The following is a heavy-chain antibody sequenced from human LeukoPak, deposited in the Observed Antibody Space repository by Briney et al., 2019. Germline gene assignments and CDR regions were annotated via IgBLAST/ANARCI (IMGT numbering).Heavy chain of an antibody. CDR3: ATNSTVTRVGFDY. Sequence: GGSLRLSCAASGFTFSSYSMNWVRQAPGKGLEWVPSISSSGSNIYYADSVKGRFTISRDNAKNSLYLQMNSLRAEDMAVYYCATNSTVTRVGFDYWGQGTLVTVSS. CDR1: GFTFSSYS. D-gene: IGHD4-17*01. CDR2: ISSSGSNI. V-gene: IGHV3-21*01. J-gene: IGHJ4*02.